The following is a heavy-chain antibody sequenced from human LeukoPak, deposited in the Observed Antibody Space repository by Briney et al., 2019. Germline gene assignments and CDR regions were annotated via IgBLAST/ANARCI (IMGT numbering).Heavy chain of an antibody. CDR1: GFTFSGYG. CDR3: ARGIYSGYHYFDY. J-gene: IGHJ4*02. CDR2: IWSDGSNK. V-gene: IGHV3-33*01. D-gene: IGHD5-12*01. Sequence: PGGSLRLSCAAPGFTFSGYGMHWVRQPPGKGLEWVAVIWSDGSNKYYEDSVKGRFTISRDNSKNTLYLQMNSLRAEDTAVYYCARGIYSGYHYFDYWGQGTLVTVSS.